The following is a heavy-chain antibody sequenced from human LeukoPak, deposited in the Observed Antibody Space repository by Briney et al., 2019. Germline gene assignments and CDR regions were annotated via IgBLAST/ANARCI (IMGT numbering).Heavy chain of an antibody. J-gene: IGHJ3*02. CDR1: GFTFSSYA. Sequence: PGGSLRLSCAASGFTFSSYAMSWVRQAPGKGLEWVSAISGSGGSTYYADSVKGRFTISRDNSKNTLYLHMNSLRAEDTAVYYCAKHSSGYYYVDDAFDIWGQGTMVTVSS. D-gene: IGHD3-22*01. CDR3: AKHSSGYYYVDDAFDI. CDR2: ISGSGGST. V-gene: IGHV3-23*01.